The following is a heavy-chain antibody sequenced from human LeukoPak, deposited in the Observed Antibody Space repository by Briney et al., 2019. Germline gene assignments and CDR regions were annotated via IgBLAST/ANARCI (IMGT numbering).Heavy chain of an antibody. CDR2: INSDGSTT. J-gene: IGHJ5*02. V-gene: IGHV3-74*01. Sequence: GGSLRLFCGASGFTFSSYWMHWVRQAPGKGLVWVSRINSDGSTTTYADSVKGRFTISRDNAKNTLYLQMNSLRAEDTAVYYCAGQWLVLSNWFDPWGQGTLVTVSS. D-gene: IGHD6-19*01. CDR1: GFTFSSYW. CDR3: AGQWLVLSNWFDP.